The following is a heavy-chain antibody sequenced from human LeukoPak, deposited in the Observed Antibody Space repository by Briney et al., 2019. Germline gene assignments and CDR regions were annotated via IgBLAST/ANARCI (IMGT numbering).Heavy chain of an antibody. CDR1: GDTFSSYA. V-gene: IGHV1-69*10. CDR2: LIPILGIA. D-gene: IGHD6-19*01. CDR3: ASNSNRYSSGWLDY. J-gene: IGHJ4*02. Sequence: GASVKVSCKASGDTFSSYAISWVRQAPGQGLECMGRLIPILGIANYAQKFQGRVTITADKSTSTAYMELSSLRSEDTAVYYCASNSNRYSSGWLDYWGQGTLVTVSS.